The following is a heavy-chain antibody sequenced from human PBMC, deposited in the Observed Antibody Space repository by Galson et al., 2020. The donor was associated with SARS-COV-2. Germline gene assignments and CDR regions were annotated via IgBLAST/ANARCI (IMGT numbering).Heavy chain of an antibody. J-gene: IGHJ6*03. CDR3: ARRKYYNYYMDV. Sequence: PSETLSLTCTVSGGSISTSSDYWGWIRQPPVKGLEWLATISYSGSTYYNPSLKSRVMISVDKSKNQFSLRMSSVTAADTAVYYGARRKYYNYYMDVWGKGTTVTISS. V-gene: IGHV4-39*01. CDR1: GGSISTSSDY. CDR2: ISYSGST.